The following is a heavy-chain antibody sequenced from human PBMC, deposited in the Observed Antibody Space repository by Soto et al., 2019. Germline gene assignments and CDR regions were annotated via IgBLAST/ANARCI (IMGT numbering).Heavy chain of an antibody. D-gene: IGHD2-2*01. CDR3: AKDHSRLYEPAASRGGY. J-gene: IGHJ4*02. V-gene: IGHV3-48*01. CDR1: GFTSSSYS. Sequence: PGGSLRLSCAASGFTSSSYSMNWVRQAPGKGLEWVSYISSSSSTIYYADSVKGRFTISRDNSKNTLYLQMNSLRAEDTAVYYCAKDHSRLYEPAASRGGYWGQGTLVTVSS. CDR2: ISSSSSTI.